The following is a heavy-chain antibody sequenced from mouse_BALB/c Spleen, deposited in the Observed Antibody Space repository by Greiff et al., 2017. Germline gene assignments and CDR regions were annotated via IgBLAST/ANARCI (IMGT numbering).Heavy chain of an antibody. D-gene: IGHD1-1*01. Sequence: LQQPGSEPVRPGASVKLSCKASGYTFTSFWMHWVKQRPGQGLEWIGNTYPGSGSTNSDEKFKSKATLTVDTSSSTAYMQLSSLTSEDSAVYYCARDCYGSSSFDDWGQGTTLTVSS. CDR2: TYPGSGST. CDR3: ARDCYGSSSFDD. CDR1: GYTFTSFW. J-gene: IGHJ2*01. V-gene: IGHV1S22*01.